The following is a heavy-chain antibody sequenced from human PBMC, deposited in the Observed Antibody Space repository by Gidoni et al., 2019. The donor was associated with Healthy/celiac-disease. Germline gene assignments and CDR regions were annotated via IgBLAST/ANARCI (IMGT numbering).Heavy chain of an antibody. CDR1: GTFSSYA. CDR3: ARDARGGYSSGWYSAIN. CDR2: IIPIFGTA. J-gene: IGHJ4*02. Sequence: GTFSSYAISWVRQAPGQGLEWMGGIIPIFGTANYAQKFQGRVTITADESTSTAYMELSSLRSEDTAVYYCARDARGGYSSGWYSAINWGQGTLVTVSS. D-gene: IGHD6-19*01. V-gene: IGHV1-69*01.